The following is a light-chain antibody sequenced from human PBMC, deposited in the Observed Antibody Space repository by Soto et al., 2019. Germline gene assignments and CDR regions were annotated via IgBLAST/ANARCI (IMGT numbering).Light chain of an antibody. Sequence: IVLTQSPATLSFSPGEEATLSCRASQSIAIYLAWYQQKSGQAPRLLIYDTSNRAPGIPDRFSGSASGTDFTLTISSLEPEDFAVYYCQQRATWPWTFGQGTEVEIK. J-gene: IGKJ1*01. V-gene: IGKV3-11*01. CDR1: QSIAIY. CDR3: QQRATWPWT. CDR2: DTS.